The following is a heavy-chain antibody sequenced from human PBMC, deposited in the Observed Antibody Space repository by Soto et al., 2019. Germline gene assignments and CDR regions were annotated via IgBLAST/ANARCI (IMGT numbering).Heavy chain of an antibody. CDR2: ISAGDGNT. CDR3: SKGSYGSGSYYMRAKGNWFDP. D-gene: IGHD3-10*01. J-gene: IGHJ5*02. CDR1: GFTLSSYV. Sequence: EVQLLESGGDLVQPGGSLRLSCAASGFTLSSYVMSWVRQAPGKGLEWVSSISAGDGNTYYADSVKGRFTISRDNSENTLYLQMRSLRADDTAVYYCSKGSYGSGSYYMRAKGNWFDPWGQGTLVTVSS. V-gene: IGHV3-23*01.